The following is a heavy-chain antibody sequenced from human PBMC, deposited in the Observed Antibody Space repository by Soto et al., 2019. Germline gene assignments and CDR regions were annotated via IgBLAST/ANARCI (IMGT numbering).Heavy chain of an antibody. Sequence: PGGSLRLSCAASGLTFSSYAMSWIRQAPGRGLEWVAVISNTGLTTHYADSVKGRFTISRDNSKRTVYLQMNSLRVADTAVYFCAKDPLWGQWLEYGYLDQWGQGTLVTVSS. CDR1: GLTFSSYA. V-gene: IGHV3-23*01. CDR2: ISNTGLTT. D-gene: IGHD6-19*01. CDR3: AKDPLWGQWLEYGYLDQ. J-gene: IGHJ5*02.